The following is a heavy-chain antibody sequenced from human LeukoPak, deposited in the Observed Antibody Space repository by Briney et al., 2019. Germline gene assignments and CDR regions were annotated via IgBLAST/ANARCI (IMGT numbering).Heavy chain of an antibody. CDR1: GGSISSHY. CDR3: ARESLTMVRGVIRGPFDY. Sequence: PSETLSLTCTVSGGSISSHYWSWIRQPAGKGLEWIGRIYTSGSTNYNPSLKSRVNMSVDTSKNQFSLKLSSVTAADTAVYYCARESLTMVRGVIRGPFDYWGQGTLVTVSS. CDR2: IYTSGST. V-gene: IGHV4-4*07. D-gene: IGHD3-10*01. J-gene: IGHJ4*02.